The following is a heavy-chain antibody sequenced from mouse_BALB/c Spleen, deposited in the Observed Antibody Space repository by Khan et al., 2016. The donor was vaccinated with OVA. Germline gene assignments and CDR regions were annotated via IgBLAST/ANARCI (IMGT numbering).Heavy chain of an antibody. CDR2: INTYTGEP. CDR3: ARGASYWYFDV. J-gene: IGHJ1*01. V-gene: IGHV9-1*02. CDR1: GYTFTNYG. Sequence: QIQLVQSGPELKKPGETVKISCKASGYTFTNYGMNWVKQAPGKGLKWMGWINTYTGEPTYTDDFKGRFAFSLESSASTAFFQIKNLKNEDMATYFCARGASYWYFDVWGAGTTVTVSS.